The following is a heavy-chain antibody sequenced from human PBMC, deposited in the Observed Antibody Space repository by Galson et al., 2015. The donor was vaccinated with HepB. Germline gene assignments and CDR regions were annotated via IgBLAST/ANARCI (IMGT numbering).Heavy chain of an antibody. CDR1: GFTFSSYA. CDR3: VKDGLSTTAGRFAY. V-gene: IGHV3-23*01. J-gene: IGHJ4*02. CDR2: ISANGGST. Sequence: SLRLSCAASGFTFSSYAMNWVRQAPGKGLDWVSAISANGGSTYYADSVKGRFTISRDNSKNTLYLQMDSLRAEDTAVYYCVKDGLSTTAGRFAYWGQGTLVTVSS. D-gene: IGHD1-1*01.